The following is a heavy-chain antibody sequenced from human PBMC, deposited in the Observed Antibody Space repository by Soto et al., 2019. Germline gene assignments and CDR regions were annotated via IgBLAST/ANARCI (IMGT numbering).Heavy chain of an antibody. CDR1: GFTFSSYA. D-gene: IGHD6-13*01. CDR2: ISGSGGST. CDR3: ARGPRRSWYAGMDV. Sequence: HPGGSLRLSCAASGFTFSSYAMSWVRQAPGKGLEWVSAISGSGGSTYYADSVKGRFTISRDNAKNSLYLQMNSLRAEDTAVYYCARGPRRSWYAGMDVWGQGTTVTVSS. J-gene: IGHJ6*02. V-gene: IGHV3-23*01.